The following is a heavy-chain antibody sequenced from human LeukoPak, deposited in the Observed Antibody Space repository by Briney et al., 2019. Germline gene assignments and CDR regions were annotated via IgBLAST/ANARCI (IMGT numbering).Heavy chain of an antibody. V-gene: IGHV1-69*04. CDR2: IIPILGIA. Sequence: SVKVSCKASGGTFSSYAISWVRQAPGQGLEWMGRIIPILGIANYAQKFQGRVTITADKSTSTAYMELSSLRSEDTAVYYCARDEAGEVVVDAFDIWGQGTMVIVSS. D-gene: IGHD3-22*01. J-gene: IGHJ3*02. CDR1: GGTFSSYA. CDR3: ARDEAGEVVVDAFDI.